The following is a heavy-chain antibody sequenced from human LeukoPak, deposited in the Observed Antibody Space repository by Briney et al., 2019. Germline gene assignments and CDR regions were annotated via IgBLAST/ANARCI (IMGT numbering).Heavy chain of an antibody. Sequence: PSETLSLTCTVSGGSISSYYGIWIRQPAGKGLEWIGRIYTSGSTNYNPSLKSRVTMSVDKSKNQFSLKLSSVTAADTAVYYCARVGYYDSSGYNAVDLWGQGTLVTVSS. V-gene: IGHV4-4*07. CDR1: GGSISSYY. CDR2: IYTSGST. D-gene: IGHD3-22*01. J-gene: IGHJ4*02. CDR3: ARVGYYDSSGYNAVDL.